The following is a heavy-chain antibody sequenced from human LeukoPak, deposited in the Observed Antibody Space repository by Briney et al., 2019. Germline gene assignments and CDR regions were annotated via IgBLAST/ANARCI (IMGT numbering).Heavy chain of an antibody. D-gene: IGHD5-18*01. V-gene: IGHV1-46*01. Sequence: ASVKVSCKASGYTFTSYYMHWVRQAPGQGLEWMGIINPSGGSTSYAQKFQGRVTMTRDTSISTAYMELSRLRSDDTAVYYCAREGTGDTAMVDYWGQGILVTVSS. CDR1: GYTFTSYY. J-gene: IGHJ4*02. CDR3: AREGTGDTAMVDY. CDR2: INPSGGST.